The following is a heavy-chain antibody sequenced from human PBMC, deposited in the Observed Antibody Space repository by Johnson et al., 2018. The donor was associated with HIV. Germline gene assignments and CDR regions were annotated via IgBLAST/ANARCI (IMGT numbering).Heavy chain of an antibody. V-gene: IGHV3-30-3*01. Sequence: QVQLVESGGGLVQPGRSLRLSCAGSGFTFSSYAFHWVRQAPAKGLEWVAAISYDGSNKYYADSVKGRFTISRDNSKNTLYLQMNSLRAADTAVYYCARDEPYNMNAFDIWGQGTMVTVSS. CDR2: ISYDGSNK. CDR3: ARDEPYNMNAFDI. J-gene: IGHJ3*02. CDR1: GFTFSSYA. D-gene: IGHD5-24*01.